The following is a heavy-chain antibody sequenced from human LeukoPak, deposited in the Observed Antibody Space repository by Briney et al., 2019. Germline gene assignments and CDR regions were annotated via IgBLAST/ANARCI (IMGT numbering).Heavy chain of an antibody. CDR2: LWHDGRNQ. V-gene: IGHV3-33*01. D-gene: IGHD5-18*01. CDR3: ARDAPSGNSYGYLDY. Sequence: GGSLRLSCAASGFTFGSYGMHWVRQAPGKGLDWVAVLWHDGRNQYYADSVKGRFTISRDSSNSTLYLQMNSLRAEDTAVCYCARDAPSGNSYGYLDYWGQGTLLTVSS. CDR1: GFTFGSYG. J-gene: IGHJ4*02.